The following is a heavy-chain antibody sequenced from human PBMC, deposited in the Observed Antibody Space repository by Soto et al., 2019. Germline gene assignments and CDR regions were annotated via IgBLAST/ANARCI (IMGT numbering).Heavy chain of an antibody. V-gene: IGHV3-30*03. CDR3: SRGRSPYYGYSDP. D-gene: IGHD3-3*01. CDR2: ISYDGSNK. Sequence: GGSLRLSCAASGFTFSSYGMHGFRQAPGKGLEWVAVISYDGSNKYYADSVMGRFTISRDNSKNTLYLQMNGRRADDTAVYYCSRGRSPYYGYSDPWGPGTLVTVSS. CDR1: GFTFSSYG. J-gene: IGHJ5*02.